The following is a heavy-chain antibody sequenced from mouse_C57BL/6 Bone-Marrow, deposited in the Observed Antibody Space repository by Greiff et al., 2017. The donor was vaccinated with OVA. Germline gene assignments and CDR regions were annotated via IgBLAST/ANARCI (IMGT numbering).Heavy chain of an antibody. Sequence: VQLQQSGPELVKPGASVKISCKASGYTFTDYYMNWVKQSHGKSLEWIGDINPNNGGTSYNQKFKGKATLTVDKSSSTAYMELRSLTSEDSAVYYCARGYYGSPLDYWGQGTTLTVSS. CDR2: INPNNGGT. CDR3: ARGYYGSPLDY. J-gene: IGHJ2*01. CDR1: GYTFTDYY. D-gene: IGHD1-1*01. V-gene: IGHV1-26*01.